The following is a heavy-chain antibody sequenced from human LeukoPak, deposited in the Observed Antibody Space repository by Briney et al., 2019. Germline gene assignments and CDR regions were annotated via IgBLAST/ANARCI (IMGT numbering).Heavy chain of an antibody. CDR1: GFSFDDYA. CDR3: TKGQGPSIFYYMDV. CDR2: ISWNSDII. J-gene: IGHJ6*03. V-gene: IGHV3-9*03. Sequence: GGSLRLSCAAPGFSFDDYAMHWVRQAPGKGLEWVSGISWNSDIIAYADSVKGRFTISRDNAKNSLFLQVNSLRTEDMALYYCTKGQGPSIFYYMDVWGKGTTVTVSS.